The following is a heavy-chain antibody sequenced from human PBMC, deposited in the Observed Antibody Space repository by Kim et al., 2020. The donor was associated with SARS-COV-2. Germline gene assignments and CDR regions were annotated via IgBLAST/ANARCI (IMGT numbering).Heavy chain of an antibody. CDR3: ATNYGSGSYVGY. J-gene: IGHJ4*02. CDR2: FDPEDGET. V-gene: IGHV1-24*01. Sequence: ASVKVSCKVSGYTLTELSMHWVRQAPGKGLEWMGGFDPEDGETIYAQKFQGRVTITEDTSTDTAYMELSSLRSEDTAVYYCATNYGSGSYVGYWGQGTLVTVSS. CDR1: GYTLTELS. D-gene: IGHD3-10*01.